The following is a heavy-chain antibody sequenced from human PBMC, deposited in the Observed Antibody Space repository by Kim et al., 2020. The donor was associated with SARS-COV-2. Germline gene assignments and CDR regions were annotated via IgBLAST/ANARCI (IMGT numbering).Heavy chain of an antibody. Sequence: SETLSLTCTVSGGSISSSSYYWGWIRQPPGKGLEWIGSIYYSGSTYYNPSLKSRVTISVDTSKNQFSLKLSSVTAADTAVYYCARVFRLAAAGPWFDYWGQGTLVTVSS. J-gene: IGHJ4*02. CDR1: GGSISSSSYY. V-gene: IGHV4-39*07. CDR2: IYYSGST. D-gene: IGHD6-13*01. CDR3: ARVFRLAAAGPWFDY.